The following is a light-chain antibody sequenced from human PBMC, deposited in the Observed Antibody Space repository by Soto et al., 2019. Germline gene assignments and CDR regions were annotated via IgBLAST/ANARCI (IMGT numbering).Light chain of an antibody. CDR2: DTS. Sequence: QAVVTQEPSLTVSPGGTVTLTCGSSTGAVTSGHYPYWFQQKPGQAPRTLIYDTSNKHSWTPARFSGSLLGGKAALTLSGAQPEDEAEYYCLLSSGDDVIFGGGTQLTVL. CDR1: TGAVTSGHY. CDR3: LLSSGDDVI. V-gene: IGLV7-46*01. J-gene: IGLJ7*01.